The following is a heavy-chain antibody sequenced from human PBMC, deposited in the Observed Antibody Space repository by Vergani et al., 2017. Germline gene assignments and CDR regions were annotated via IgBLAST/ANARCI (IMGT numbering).Heavy chain of an antibody. CDR2: IFSNDEK. CDR3: ARMLGDTALYYYYYMDV. CDR1: GFSLSTSGVG. V-gene: IGHV2-26*01. J-gene: IGHJ6*03. D-gene: IGHD1-26*01. Sequence: QITLKESGPTLVKPTQTLTLTCTFSGFSLSTSGVGVGWIRQPPGKALEWLAHIFSNDEKSYSTSLKSRLTISKDTSKSQVVLTMTNMDPVDTATYYCARMLGDTALYYYYYMDVWGKGTTVTVSS.